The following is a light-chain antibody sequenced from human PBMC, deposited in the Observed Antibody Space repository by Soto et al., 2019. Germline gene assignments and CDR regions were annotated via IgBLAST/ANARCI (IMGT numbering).Light chain of an antibody. CDR3: CSYSGTYIFAVL. CDR2: DVS. V-gene: IGLV2-11*01. Sequence: QSVLTQPRSVSGSPGQSVTISCTETISDVGGYTFVSWYQQRPGKAPKLMIYDVSKRPSGVPDRFSGSKSGNTASLTISGLQAEDEADYYCCSYSGTYIFAVLFGGGTKVTVL. CDR1: ISDVGGYTF. J-gene: IGLJ2*01.